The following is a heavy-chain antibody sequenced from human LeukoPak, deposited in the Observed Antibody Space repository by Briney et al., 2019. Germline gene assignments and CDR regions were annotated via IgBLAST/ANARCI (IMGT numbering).Heavy chain of an antibody. V-gene: IGHV1-2*02. D-gene: IGHD2-15*01. CDR2: INPNSGGT. J-gene: IGHJ4*02. Sequence: ASVKVSCKASGYTFTGYYMHWVRQAPGQGLEWMGWINPNSGGTNYAQKFQGRVTMTRDTSISTAYMELSRLRSDDTAVYYCARDRAYCGGGRCYSRDFDNWGQGTLVTVSS. CDR3: ARDRAYCGGGRCYSRDFDN. CDR1: GYTFTGYY.